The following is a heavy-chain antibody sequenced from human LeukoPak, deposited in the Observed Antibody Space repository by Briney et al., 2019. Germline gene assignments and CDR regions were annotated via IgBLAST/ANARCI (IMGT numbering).Heavy chain of an antibody. Sequence: SETLSLTCTVSGGSISSYYWSWIRQPPGKGLEWIGYIYYSGSTNYNPSLKSRVTISVDTSKNQFPLKLSSVTAADTAVYYCARENYGGGYSDYWGQGTLVTVSS. CDR3: ARENYGGGYSDY. CDR2: IYYSGST. J-gene: IGHJ4*02. CDR1: GGSISSYY. D-gene: IGHD2-21*01. V-gene: IGHV4-59*01.